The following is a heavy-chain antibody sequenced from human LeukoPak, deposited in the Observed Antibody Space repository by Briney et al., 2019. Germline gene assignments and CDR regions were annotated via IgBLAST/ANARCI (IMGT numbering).Heavy chain of an antibody. CDR3: ARLWIVATWFDA. D-gene: IGHD2-2*03. Sequence: SETLSPTCTVSNGSMTSDSYYWAWVRQPPGEGLEWIGTIFYSGKTYYSASLKSRVTVSLDTSKKNFSLGLSSVTAADTAVYYCARLWIVATWFDAWGQGALVTVSS. V-gene: IGHV4-39*02. CDR1: NGSMTSDSYY. J-gene: IGHJ5*02. CDR2: IFYSGKT.